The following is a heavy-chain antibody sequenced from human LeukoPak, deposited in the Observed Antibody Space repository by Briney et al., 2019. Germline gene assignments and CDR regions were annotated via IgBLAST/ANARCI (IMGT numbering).Heavy chain of an antibody. CDR1: GFTFSSYG. J-gene: IGHJ4*02. D-gene: IGHD3-22*01. CDR2: ISSSSSYI. V-gene: IGHV3-21*01. Sequence: GSLRLSCAASGFTFSSYGMHWVRQAPGKGLEWVSSISSSSSYIYYADSVKGRFTISRDNAKNSLYLQMNSLRAEDTAVYYCARTDTLYYDSSGYYEFTDYWGQGTLVTASS. CDR3: ARTDTLYYDSSGYYEFTDY.